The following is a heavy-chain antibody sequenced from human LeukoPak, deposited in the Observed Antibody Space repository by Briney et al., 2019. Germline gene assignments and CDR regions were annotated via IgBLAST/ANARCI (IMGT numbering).Heavy chain of an antibody. D-gene: IGHD4-17*01. J-gene: IGHJ3*02. CDR3: ARMTTVTTEGI. Sequence: GGSLRLSCAASGFTFSSYAMHWVRQAPGKGLEWVAVISYDGSNKYYADSVKGRFTSSRDNAKNILYLQMNNLRAEDTAVYYCARMTTVTTEGIWGQGTMVTVSS. CDR1: GFTFSSYA. CDR2: ISYDGSNK. V-gene: IGHV3-30-3*01.